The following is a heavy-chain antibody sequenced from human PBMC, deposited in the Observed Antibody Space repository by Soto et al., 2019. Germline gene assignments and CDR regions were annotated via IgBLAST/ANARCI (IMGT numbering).Heavy chain of an antibody. V-gene: IGHV3-23*01. CDR2: ISGSGGST. D-gene: IGHD6-19*01. CDR3: ADSEGQWLVEFFDY. J-gene: IGHJ4*02. CDR1: GFTFSSYA. Sequence: EVQLLESGGGLVQPGGSLRLSCAASGFTFSSYAMSWVRQAPGKGLEWVSAISGSGGSTYYADSVKGRFTISRDSSTNTLYVQMNSLRAEDTAVYFCADSEGQWLVEFFDYWGQGTLVTVSS.